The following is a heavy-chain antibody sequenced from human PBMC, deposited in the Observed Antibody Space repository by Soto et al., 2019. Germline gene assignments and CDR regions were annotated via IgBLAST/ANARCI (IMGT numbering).Heavy chain of an antibody. CDR1: GGTFSSYA. CDR2: IIPIFGTT. D-gene: IGHD1-26*01. Sequence: QVQLVQSGAEVKKPGSSVKVSCKASGGTFSSYAISWARQAPGQGLEWMGGIIPIFGTTNYAQKFQGRVTITADESTSTAYMELSSLRSDDTAVYYCARERGGESYYLNWCDPWGQGTLVTVSS. V-gene: IGHV1-69*12. J-gene: IGHJ5*02. CDR3: ARERGGESYYLNWCDP.